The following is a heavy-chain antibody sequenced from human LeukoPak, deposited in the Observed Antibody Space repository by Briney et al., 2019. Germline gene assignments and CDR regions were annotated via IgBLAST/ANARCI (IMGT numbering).Heavy chain of an antibody. CDR3: ARDMSGAVGNYYYYMDV. J-gene: IGHJ6*03. CDR2: FDPEDGET. Sequence: ASVKVSCKVSGYTLTELSMHWVRQAPGKGLEWMGGFDPEDGETIYAQKFQGRVTMTEDTSTDTAYMELSSLRSEDTAVYYCARDMSGAVGNYYYYMDVWGKGTTVTVSS. CDR1: GYTLTELS. V-gene: IGHV1-24*01. D-gene: IGHD3-10*01.